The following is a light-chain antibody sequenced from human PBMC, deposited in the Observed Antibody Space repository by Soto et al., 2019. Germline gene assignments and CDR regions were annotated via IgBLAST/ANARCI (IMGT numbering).Light chain of an antibody. CDR3: QQYGSSPYT. CDR1: QSVAANY. Sequence: EIVLTQSPGTLSLSPGERATLSCRASQSVAANYLAWYQQKPGRAPRLLIYGAFNRATGIADRFSGSGSGTDFTLTISRLEPEDFAVYYCQQYGSSPYTFGPGTKLEIK. CDR2: GAF. V-gene: IGKV3-20*01. J-gene: IGKJ2*01.